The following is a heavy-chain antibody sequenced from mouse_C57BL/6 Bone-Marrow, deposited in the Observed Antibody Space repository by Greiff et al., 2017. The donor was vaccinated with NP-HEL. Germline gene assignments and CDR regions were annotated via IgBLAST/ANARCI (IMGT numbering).Heavy chain of an antibody. J-gene: IGHJ2*01. Sequence: QVQLKESGAELVRPGTSVKMSCKASGYTFTNYWIGWAKQRPGHGLEWIGDIYPGGGYTNYNEKFKGKATLTADKSSSTAYMQFSSLTSEDSAIYYCAREGDGSRFDYWGQGTTLTVSS. D-gene: IGHD1-1*01. V-gene: IGHV1-63*01. CDR2: IYPGGGYT. CDR1: GYTFTNYW. CDR3: AREGDGSRFDY.